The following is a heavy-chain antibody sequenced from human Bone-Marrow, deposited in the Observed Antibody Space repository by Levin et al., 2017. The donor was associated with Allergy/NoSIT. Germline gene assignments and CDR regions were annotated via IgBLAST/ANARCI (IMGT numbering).Heavy chain of an antibody. CDR3: ARHTAAETYYYGMDV. CDR2: ISSSSSYI. CDR1: GFTFSSYS. Sequence: GESLKISCAASGFTFSSYSMNWVRQAPGKGLEWVSSISSSSSYIYYADSVKGRFTISRDNAKNSLYLQMNSLRAEDTAVYYCARHTAAETYYYGMDVWGQGTTVTVSS. V-gene: IGHV3-21*01. D-gene: IGHD5-18*01. J-gene: IGHJ6*02.